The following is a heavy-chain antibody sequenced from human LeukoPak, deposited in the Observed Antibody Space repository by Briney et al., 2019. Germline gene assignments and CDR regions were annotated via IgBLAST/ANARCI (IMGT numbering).Heavy chain of an antibody. CDR3: ARVAAAGTRRLWDWFDP. D-gene: IGHD6-13*01. CDR1: GGSISSGGYY. V-gene: IGHV4-31*03. J-gene: IGHJ5*02. CDR2: IYYSGST. Sequence: SETLSLTCTVSGGSISSGGYYWSWIRQHPGKGLEWIGYIYYSGSTYHNPSLKSRVTISVDTSKNQFSLKLSSVTAADTAVYYCARVAAAGTRRLWDWFDPWGQGTLVTVSS.